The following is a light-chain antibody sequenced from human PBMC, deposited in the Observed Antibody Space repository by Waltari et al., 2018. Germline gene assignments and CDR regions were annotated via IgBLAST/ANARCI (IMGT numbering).Light chain of an antibody. V-gene: IGKV3-20*01. CDR1: QSVSSSY. J-gene: IGKJ1*01. CDR2: GAS. CDR3: QQYGSSHRT. Sequence: EIVLTQSPGTLSLSPGERATLSCRASQSVSSSYLAWYQQKPGQAPRLLIYGASSRATGIPDRFSGRGSGTDFTLTISRLEPEEFAVYYCQQYGSSHRTFGQGTKVEIK.